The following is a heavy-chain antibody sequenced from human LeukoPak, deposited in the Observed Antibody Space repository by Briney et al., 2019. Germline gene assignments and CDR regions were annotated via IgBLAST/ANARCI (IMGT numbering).Heavy chain of an antibody. CDR2: IYHSRST. J-gene: IGHJ4*02. V-gene: IGHV4-4*02. D-gene: IGHD1-1*01. Sequence: PSETLPLTGAVSGDSSSGNKWWSWVRQPPGKGLEWIGEIYHSRSTNYAPSLKSRVTISVDKSNSHFSLKLSSVTAADTAVYYCSRTNSGTTLDYWGQGTLVTVSS. CDR1: GDSSSGNKW. CDR3: SRTNSGTTLDY.